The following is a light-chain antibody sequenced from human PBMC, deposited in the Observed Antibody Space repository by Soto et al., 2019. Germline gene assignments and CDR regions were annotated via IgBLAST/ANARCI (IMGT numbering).Light chain of an antibody. CDR3: QQARSFPFT. Sequence: IQMTQSPSSVSAAVGDRVTITCRASQVISSWLAWYQQRPGTAPKLLIYGATTLRSGVPSRFSGSESGTEFTLTITSLQPEDSATYYCQQARSFPFTFGGGTKVEIQ. J-gene: IGKJ4*01. V-gene: IGKV1-12*01. CDR1: QVISSW. CDR2: GAT.